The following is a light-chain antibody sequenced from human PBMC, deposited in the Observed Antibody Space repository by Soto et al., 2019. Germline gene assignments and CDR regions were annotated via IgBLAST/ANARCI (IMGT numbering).Light chain of an antibody. J-gene: IGLJ1*01. V-gene: IGLV2-14*03. CDR2: DVS. Sequence: QSVLTQPASVSGSPGQSITISCTGTSSDIGAYNFVSWCQQHPGKAPKFMLYDVSIRPSGVSNRFSGSKSGNTASLTISGLQAEDEADYYCCSYTTSNTRQIVFGTGTKVTVL. CDR1: SSDIGAYNF. CDR3: CSYTTSNTRQIV.